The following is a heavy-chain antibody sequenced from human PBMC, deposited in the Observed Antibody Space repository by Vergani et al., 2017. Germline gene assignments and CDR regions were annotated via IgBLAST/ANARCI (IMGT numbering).Heavy chain of an antibody. D-gene: IGHD6-19*01. J-gene: IGHJ4*02. CDR2: ISWNSGSI. V-gene: IGHV3-9*01. CDR3: ARDQWMVSGY. CDR1: GFTFDDYA. Sequence: EVQLVESGGGLVQPGRSLRLSCAASGFTFDDYAMHWVRQAPGKGLEWVSGISWNSGSIGYADSVKGRFTISRDNAKNSLYLQMNSLRAEDTAVYYCARDQWMVSGYWGQGTLVTVSS.